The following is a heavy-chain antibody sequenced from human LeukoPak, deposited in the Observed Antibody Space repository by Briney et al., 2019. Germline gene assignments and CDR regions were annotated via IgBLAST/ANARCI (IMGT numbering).Heavy chain of an antibody. Sequence: GGTLTLSCAASGFTFSDYYRSWIRQPPGKGLEWISYISSSGSTIYYPDSVKGRFTISRDNAKNSLYLQMNSLRAEDTAVYYCAKWFAAYYYYYMGVWGKGTTVTVSS. V-gene: IGHV3-11*01. D-gene: IGHD3-22*01. CDR3: AKWFAAYYYYYMGV. CDR1: GFTFSDYY. CDR2: ISSSGSTI. J-gene: IGHJ6*03.